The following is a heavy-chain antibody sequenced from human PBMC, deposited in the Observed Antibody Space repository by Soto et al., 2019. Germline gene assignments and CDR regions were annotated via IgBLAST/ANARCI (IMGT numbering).Heavy chain of an antibody. V-gene: IGHV1-3*01. Sequence: ASVKVSCKASGYTFTSYAMHWVRQAPGQRLEWMGWINAGNGNTKYSQKFQGRVTITRDTSASTAYMELSSLRSEDTAVYYCVTNWGCFYDDAFDIWGQGTMVTVSS. J-gene: IGHJ3*02. CDR1: GYTFTSYA. CDR2: INAGNGNT. D-gene: IGHD7-27*01. CDR3: VTNWGCFYDDAFDI.